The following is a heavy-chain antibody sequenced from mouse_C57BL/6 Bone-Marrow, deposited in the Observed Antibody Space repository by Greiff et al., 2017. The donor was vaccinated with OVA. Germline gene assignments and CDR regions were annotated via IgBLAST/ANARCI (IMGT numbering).Heavy chain of an antibody. CDR3: ARDYDKALGYYYAMDY. D-gene: IGHD2-4*01. CDR2: IYPGDGDT. V-gene: IGHV1-82*01. J-gene: IGHJ4*01. CDR1: GYAFSSSW. Sequence: QVQLKESGPELVKPGASVKISCKASGYAFSSSWMNWVKQRPGKGLEWIGRIYPGDGDTNYNGKFKGKATLTADKSSSTAYMQLSSLTSEDSAVYFGARDYDKALGYYYAMDYWGQGTSVTVSS.